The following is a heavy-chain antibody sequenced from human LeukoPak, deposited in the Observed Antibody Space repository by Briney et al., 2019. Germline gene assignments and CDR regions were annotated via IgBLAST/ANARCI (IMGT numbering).Heavy chain of an antibody. J-gene: IGHJ5*02. CDR1: GFTFSTSW. Sequence: GGSLRLSCAASGFTFSTSWMGWVRLTPGKGLEWVANIKQDGSEKYYVDSVKGRFTISRDNAKNSLYLQMNSLRAEDTAVYYRARDRAYYGSGSGTRKFDPWGQGTLVTVSS. CDR3: ARDRAYYGSGSGTRKFDP. D-gene: IGHD3-10*01. CDR2: IKQDGSEK. V-gene: IGHV3-7*01.